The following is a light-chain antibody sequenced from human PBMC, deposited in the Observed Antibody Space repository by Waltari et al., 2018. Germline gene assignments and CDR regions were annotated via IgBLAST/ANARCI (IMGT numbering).Light chain of an antibody. CDR2: MGS. J-gene: IGKJ1*01. Sequence: DIVMTQSPLYLPVTPGEPASISCRSSQSLLHVVGYNYLDWYLQKPGQSPQVLIYMGSNRAAGVPDRFSGSGSGTDFTLKISRVEAEDVGVYYCMQPLETPWTFGQGTKVEIK. CDR3: MQPLETPWT. V-gene: IGKV2-28*01. CDR1: QSLLHVVGYNY.